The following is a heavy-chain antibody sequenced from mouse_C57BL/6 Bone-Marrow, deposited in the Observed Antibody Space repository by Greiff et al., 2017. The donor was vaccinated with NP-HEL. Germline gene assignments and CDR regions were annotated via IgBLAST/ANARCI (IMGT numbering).Heavy chain of an antibody. CDR1: GFNIKDDY. J-gene: IGHJ4*01. CDR2: IDPENGDT. V-gene: IGHV14-4*01. Sequence: EVQLVESGAELVRPGASVKLSCTASGFNIKDDYMHWVKQRPEQGLEWIGWIDPENGDTEYASKFQGKATITADTSSNTAYLQLSSLTSEDTAVYYCTTEGNYIGAMDYWGQGTSVTVSS. D-gene: IGHD2-1*01. CDR3: TTEGNYIGAMDY.